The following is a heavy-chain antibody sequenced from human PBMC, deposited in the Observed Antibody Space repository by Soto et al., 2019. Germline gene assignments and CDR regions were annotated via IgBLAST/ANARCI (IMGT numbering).Heavy chain of an antibody. Sequence: ASVKVACKASGYSFTSYGIAWVRQAPGQGLEWMGWISADNGNTNYAQKVQDRVTMTTDTFTSTAHMELRSLRSDDTAVYYCARDGYFDYWGQGTLVTVSS. CDR3: ARDGYFDY. CDR1: GYSFTSYG. J-gene: IGHJ4*02. CDR2: ISADNGNT. V-gene: IGHV1-18*01.